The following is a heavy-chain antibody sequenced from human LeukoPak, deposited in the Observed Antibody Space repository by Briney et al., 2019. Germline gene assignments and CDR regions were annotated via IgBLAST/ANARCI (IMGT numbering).Heavy chain of an antibody. CDR2: IYHSGST. CDR1: GGPISSTNW. J-gene: IGHJ3*02. Sequence: SETLSLTYAVSGGPISSTNWWSWVRQPPGKGLEWIGEIYHSGSTNYNPSLRSRITISVDKSKDQFSLRLSSVTAADTAVYYCARKIGSSGAFDIWGQGTMVTVSS. CDR3: ARKIGSSGAFDI. D-gene: IGHD1-26*01. V-gene: IGHV4-4*02.